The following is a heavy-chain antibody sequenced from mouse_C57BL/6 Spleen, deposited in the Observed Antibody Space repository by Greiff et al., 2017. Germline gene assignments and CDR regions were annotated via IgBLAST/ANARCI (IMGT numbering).Heavy chain of an antibody. J-gene: IGHJ3*01. CDR3: TRTWGGSWFAY. CDR2: IDPETGGT. Sequence: VQLQQSGAELVRPGASVTLSCKASGYTFTDYEMHWVKQTPVHGLEWIGAIDPETGGTAYYQTFKGKAILTADKSSSTAYMELRSLTSEASYCNYSTRTWGGSWFAYWGQGTLVTVSA. CDR1: GYTFTDYE. V-gene: IGHV1-15*01. D-gene: IGHD4-1*01.